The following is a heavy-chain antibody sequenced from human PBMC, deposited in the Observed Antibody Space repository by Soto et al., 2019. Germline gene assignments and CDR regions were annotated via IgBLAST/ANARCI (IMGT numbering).Heavy chain of an antibody. CDR3: ATSPGGGGY. J-gene: IGHJ4*02. Sequence: EVQLVESGGGLIQPGGSLRLSCAVSGFTVSNNYMSWVRQAPGKGLEGVSVIYSGGYTAYGDSVKGRFTISRDNSKNTIYLQIKTLGPGAPAVFYCATSPGGGGYWGQGTLVTVSS. CDR1: GFTVSNNY. CDR2: IYSGGYT. V-gene: IGHV3-53*01. D-gene: IGHD3-10*01.